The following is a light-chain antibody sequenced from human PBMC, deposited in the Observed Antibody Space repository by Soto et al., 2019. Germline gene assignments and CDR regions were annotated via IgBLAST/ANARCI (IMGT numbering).Light chain of an antibody. Sequence: DIVMTQSPDSLAVSLGERATINCKSSQSVSYTSGGKNYLAWYQQKPGQPPQLLISWASTRASGVPDRFSGSGSGTDFTLTISSLQAEDVAFYYCQQYYSNSYTFGQGTKLEIK. J-gene: IGKJ2*01. CDR3: QQYYSNSYT. V-gene: IGKV4-1*01. CDR1: QSVSYTSGGKNY. CDR2: WAS.